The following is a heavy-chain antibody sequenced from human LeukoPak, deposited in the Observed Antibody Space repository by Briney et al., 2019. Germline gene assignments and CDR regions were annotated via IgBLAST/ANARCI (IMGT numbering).Heavy chain of an antibody. V-gene: IGHV4-61*01. CDR1: GGSISSGSYY. Sequence: SETLSLTCAVSGGSISSGSYYWSWIRQPPGKGLEWIGYIYNSESTNYNPSLKSRVTISVDTSKNQFSLKLSSVTAADTAVYYCVRSLGSGSSTNPAVDYWGQGTLVTVSS. CDR2: IYNSEST. CDR3: VRSLGSGSSTNPAVDY. D-gene: IGHD3-10*01. J-gene: IGHJ4*02.